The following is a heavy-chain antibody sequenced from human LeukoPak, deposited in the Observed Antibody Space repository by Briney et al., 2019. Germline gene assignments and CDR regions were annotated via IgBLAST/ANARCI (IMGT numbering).Heavy chain of an antibody. CDR3: ARRNVWVVVEED. CDR1: GGSISSGSYY. Sequence: SQTLSLTCTVSGGSISSGSYYWSWIRQPAGKGLEWIGRIYTSGSTNYNPSLKSRVTISVDTSKNQFSLKLSSVTAADTAVYYCARRNVWVVVEEDWGQGTLVTVSS. V-gene: IGHV4-61*02. CDR2: IYTSGST. J-gene: IGHJ4*02. D-gene: IGHD3-22*01.